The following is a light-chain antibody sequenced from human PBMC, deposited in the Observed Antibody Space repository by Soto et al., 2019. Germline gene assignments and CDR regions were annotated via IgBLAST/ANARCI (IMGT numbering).Light chain of an antibody. CDR3: AAWDDSLKAI. CDR2: SSY. CDR1: SSNIGSNT. V-gene: IGLV1-44*01. J-gene: IGLJ7*01. Sequence: QSVLTQPPSVSGTPGQRVTISGSGSSSNIGSNTVNWYQQFPGTAPRLLIYSSYQRASGVPDRFSGSQSRTSASLAISGLQSDDEADYSCAAWDDSLKAIFGGGTQLTVL.